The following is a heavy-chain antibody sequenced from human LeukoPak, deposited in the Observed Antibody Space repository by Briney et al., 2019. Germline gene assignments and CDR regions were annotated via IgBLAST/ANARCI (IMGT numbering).Heavy chain of an antibody. CDR1: GGSFSGYY. J-gene: IGHJ5*02. CDR3: ARHRCRGRWLQVDWFDP. D-gene: IGHD5-24*01. V-gene: IGHV4-34*01. Sequence: PSETLSLTCAVHGGSFSGYYWSWIRQPPGKGLEWIGEINHSGSTNYNPSLKSRVTISVDTSKNQFSLKLSSVTAADTAVYYCARHRCRGRWLQVDWFDPWGQGTLVTVSS. CDR2: INHSGST.